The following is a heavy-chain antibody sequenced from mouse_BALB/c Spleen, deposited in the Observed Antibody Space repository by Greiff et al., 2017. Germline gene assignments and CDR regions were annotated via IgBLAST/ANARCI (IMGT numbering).Heavy chain of an antibody. D-gene: IGHD2-3*01. CDR2: ISDGGSYT. J-gene: IGHJ3*01. V-gene: IGHV5-4*02. CDR3: ARELYEVFAY. Sequence: EVKLVESGGGLVKPGGSLKLSCAASGFTFSDYYMYWVRQTPEKRLEWVATISDGGSYTYYPDSVKGRFTISRDNAKNNLYLQMSSLKSEDTAMYYCARELYEVFAYWGQGTLVTVSA. CDR1: GFTFSDYY.